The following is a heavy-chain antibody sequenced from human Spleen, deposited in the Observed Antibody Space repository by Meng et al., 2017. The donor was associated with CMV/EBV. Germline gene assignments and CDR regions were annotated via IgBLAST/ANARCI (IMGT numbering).Heavy chain of an antibody. CDR3: ARENRFLEWLFQYYYYGMDV. CDR1: GFTFSSYV. CDR2: ISYDGSNK. V-gene: IGHV3-30*04. Sequence: GESLKISCAASGFTFSSYVMNWVRQAPGKGLEWVAVISYDGSNKYYADSVKGRFTISRDNSKNTLYLQMNSLRAEDTAVYYCARENRFLEWLFQYYYYGMDVWGQGTTVTVSS. D-gene: IGHD3-3*01. J-gene: IGHJ6*02.